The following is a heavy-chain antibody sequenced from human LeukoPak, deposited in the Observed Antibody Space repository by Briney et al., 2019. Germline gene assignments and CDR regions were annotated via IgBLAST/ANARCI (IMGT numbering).Heavy chain of an antibody. CDR3: ARQKKVGATILWFDP. CDR1: GGSISSSSYY. V-gene: IGHV4-39*01. CDR2: IYYSGST. D-gene: IGHD1-26*01. Sequence: PSETLSLTCTVSGGSISSSSYYWGWIRQPPGKGLEWIGSIYYSGSTYYNPSLKSRVTISVDTSKNQFSLKLSSVTAADTAVYYCARQKKVGATILWFDPWGQGTLVTVSS. J-gene: IGHJ5*02.